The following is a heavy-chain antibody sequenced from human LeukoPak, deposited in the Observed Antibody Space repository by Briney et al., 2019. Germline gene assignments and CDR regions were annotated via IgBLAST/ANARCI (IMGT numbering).Heavy chain of an antibody. CDR2: MNPNSGNT. D-gene: IGHD3/OR15-3a*01. Sequence: GASVKVSCKASGYTFNSYDINWVRQATGQGLEWMGWMNPNSGNTGYAQKFQGRVTMTKNNSITTVYMELSSLRSEDTAVYYCARALSWTTESYYYMDVWGKGTTVTVFS. J-gene: IGHJ6*03. CDR3: ARALSWTTESYYYMDV. CDR1: GYTFNSYD. V-gene: IGHV1-8*01.